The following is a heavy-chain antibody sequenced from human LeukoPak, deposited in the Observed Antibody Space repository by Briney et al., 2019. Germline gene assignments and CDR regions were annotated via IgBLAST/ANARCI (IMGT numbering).Heavy chain of an antibody. CDR1: GGSFSGYY. Sequence: SGTLSLTCAVYGGSFSGYYWSWIRQPPGKGLEWIGEINHSGSTNYNPSLKSRVTISVDTSKNQFSLKLSSVTAADTAVYYCARDPSNWNDDAFDIWGQGTMVTVSS. V-gene: IGHV4-34*01. CDR3: ARDPSNWNDDAFDI. D-gene: IGHD1-1*01. J-gene: IGHJ3*02. CDR2: INHSGST.